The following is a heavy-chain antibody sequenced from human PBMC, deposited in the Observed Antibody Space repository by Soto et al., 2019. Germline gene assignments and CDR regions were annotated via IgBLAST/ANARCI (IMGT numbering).Heavy chain of an antibody. CDR2: IKQDGSEK. J-gene: IGHJ4*02. CDR3: ARGIAAAELDY. Sequence: EVQLVESGGGLVQPGGSLRLSCAASGFTFSSYWMSWVRQAPGKGLEWVANIKQDGSEKYYVDSVKGRFTISRDNAKNSLYLQMNSLRAEDTGVYYCARGIAAAELDYWGQGTLVTVSS. D-gene: IGHD6-13*01. CDR1: GFTFSSYW. V-gene: IGHV3-7*05.